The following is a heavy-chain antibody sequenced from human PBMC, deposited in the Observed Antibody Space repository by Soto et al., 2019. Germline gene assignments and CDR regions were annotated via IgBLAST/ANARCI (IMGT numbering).Heavy chain of an antibody. CDR3: ARSQTTVTSYDY. J-gene: IGHJ4*02. D-gene: IGHD4-17*01. CDR1: GGSISSSSYY. Sequence: TAETLSLTCTVSGGSISSSSYYWGWIRQPPGKGLEWIGSIYYSGSTYYNPSLKSRVTISVDRSKSQFSLKLSSVTAADTAVYYCARSQTTVTSYDYWGQGTLVTVSS. CDR2: IYYSGST. V-gene: IGHV4-39*07.